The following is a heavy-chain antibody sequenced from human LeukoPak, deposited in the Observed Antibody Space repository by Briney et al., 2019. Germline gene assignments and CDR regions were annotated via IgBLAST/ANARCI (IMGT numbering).Heavy chain of an antibody. CDR2: INPNGDRT. V-gene: IGHV1-46*01. CDR3: ARDMSTRVTPISYAFDV. J-gene: IGHJ3*01. CDR1: GYTFTSYY. D-gene: IGHD4-23*01. Sequence: ASVKVSCKASGYTFTSYYMHWARQAPGQGLEWLGIINPNGDRTNYAQTFQGRVTMTRDTSTTTVYMELSSLRSEDTAVYYCARDMSTRVTPISYAFDVWGQGTMVTVSS.